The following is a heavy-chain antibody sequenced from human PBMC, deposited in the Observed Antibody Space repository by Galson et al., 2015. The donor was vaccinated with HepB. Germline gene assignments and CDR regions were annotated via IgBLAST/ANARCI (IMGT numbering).Heavy chain of an antibody. J-gene: IGHJ4*02. V-gene: IGHV3-74*01. CDR3: ARGGKDYSLDH. Sequence: SLRLSCAASGFTLSSYWMHWVRQAPGQGLVWVSRLHSDGTGTTYGDSVKGRFAISRDNAKATLYLQMNSLRAEDTAVYYCARGGKDYSLDHWGQGTLVTVSS. CDR2: LHSDGTGT. D-gene: IGHD5-12*01. CDR1: GFTLSSYW.